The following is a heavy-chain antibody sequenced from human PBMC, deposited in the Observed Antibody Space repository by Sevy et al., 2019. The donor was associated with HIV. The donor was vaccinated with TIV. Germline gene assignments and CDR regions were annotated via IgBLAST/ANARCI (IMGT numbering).Heavy chain of an antibody. D-gene: IGHD6-13*01. J-gene: IGHJ5*02. CDR3: AGGKIGYGSSWFSSPDNWFDP. Sequence: SETLSLTCTVSGGSISSYYWSWIRQPPGKGLEWIGYIYYSGSTNYNPSLKSRVTISVDTSKNQFSLKLSSVTAAVTAVYYCAGGKIGYGSSWFSSPDNWFDPWGQGTLVTVSS. CDR2: IYYSGST. CDR1: GGSISSYY. V-gene: IGHV4-59*01.